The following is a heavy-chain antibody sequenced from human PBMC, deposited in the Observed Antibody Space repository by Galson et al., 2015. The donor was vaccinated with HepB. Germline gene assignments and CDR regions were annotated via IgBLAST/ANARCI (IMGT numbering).Heavy chain of an antibody. CDR1: GYTFTSYY. V-gene: IGHV1-46*01. D-gene: IGHD2-2*01. J-gene: IGHJ6*02. CDR2: INPSGGST. Sequence: SVKVSCKASGYTFTSYYMHWVRQAPGQGLEWMGIINPSGGSTSYAQKFQGRVTMTRDTSTSTVYMELSSLRSEDTAVYYCARGIVVVPAAITGLPASPYYYGMDVWGQGTTVTVSS. CDR3: ARGIVVVPAAITGLPASPYYYGMDV.